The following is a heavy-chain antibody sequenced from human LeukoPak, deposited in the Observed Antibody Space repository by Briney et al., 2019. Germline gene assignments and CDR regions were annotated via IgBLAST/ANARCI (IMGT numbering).Heavy chain of an antibody. CDR2: IYSGGST. D-gene: IGHD1-26*01. J-gene: IGHJ4*02. CDR3: AKDQGARSSYYFDY. Sequence: GGSLRLSCAASGFTVSSNYMSWVRQAPGKGLEWVSVIYSGGSTYYADSVKGRFTISRDNSKNSLYLQMNSLRAEDTALYYCAKDQGARSSYYFDYWGQGTLVTVSS. CDR1: GFTVSSNY. V-gene: IGHV3-53*05.